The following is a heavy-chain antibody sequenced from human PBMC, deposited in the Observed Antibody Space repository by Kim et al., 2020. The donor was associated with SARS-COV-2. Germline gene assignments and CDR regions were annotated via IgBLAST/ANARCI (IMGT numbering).Heavy chain of an antibody. Sequence: GGSLRLSCAASGFTFSSYGMHWVRQAPGKGLEWVAVISYDGSNKYYADSVKGRFTISRDNSKNTLYLQMNSLRAEDTAVYYCAKDHRSESGAPDYWGQGTLVTVSS. J-gene: IGHJ4*02. CDR3: AKDHRSESGAPDY. D-gene: IGHD1-26*01. V-gene: IGHV3-30*18. CDR2: ISYDGSNK. CDR1: GFTFSSYG.